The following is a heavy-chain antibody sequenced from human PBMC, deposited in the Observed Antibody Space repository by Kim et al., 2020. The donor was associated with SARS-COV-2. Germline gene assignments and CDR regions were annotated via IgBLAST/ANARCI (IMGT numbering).Heavy chain of an antibody. Sequence: ASVKVSCKASGYTFTGYYMHWVRQAPGQGLEWMGRINPNSGGTNYAQKFQGRVTMTRDTSISTAYMELSRLRSDDTAVYYCARLAIAAAGHTHRVRPSDYWGQGTLVTVSS. J-gene: IGHJ4*02. V-gene: IGHV1-2*06. CDR3: ARLAIAAAGHTHRVRPSDY. D-gene: IGHD6-13*01. CDR2: INPNSGGT. CDR1: GYTFTGYY.